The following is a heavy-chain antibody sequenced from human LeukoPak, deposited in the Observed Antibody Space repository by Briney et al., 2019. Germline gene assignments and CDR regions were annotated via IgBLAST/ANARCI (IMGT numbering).Heavy chain of an antibody. J-gene: IGHJ6*04. CDR1: GFTFSSYE. CDR3: ARGPAVAGPYYYYGMDV. Sequence: GGSLRLSCAASGFTFSSYEMNWVRQAPGKGLEWVSYISSSGSTIYYADSVKGRFTISRDNAKNSLYLQMNSLRAEDTAVYYCARGPAVAGPYYYYGMDVWGKGTTVTVSS. D-gene: IGHD6-19*01. V-gene: IGHV3-48*03. CDR2: ISSSGSTI.